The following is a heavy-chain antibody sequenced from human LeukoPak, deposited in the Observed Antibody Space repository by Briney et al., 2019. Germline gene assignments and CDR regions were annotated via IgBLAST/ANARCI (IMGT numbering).Heavy chain of an antibody. CDR1: EFSVGSNY. CDR2: IYSGGST. CDR3: ARDKTSTWEYNWFDP. Sequence: GGSLRLSCAASEFSVGSNYMTWVRQAPGKGLEWVSLIYSGGSTYYADSVRGRFTISRDNSKNTLYLQMNSLRAEDTAVYYCARDKTSTWEYNWFDPWGQGTLVTVSS. V-gene: IGHV3-66*01. D-gene: IGHD1-26*01. J-gene: IGHJ5*02.